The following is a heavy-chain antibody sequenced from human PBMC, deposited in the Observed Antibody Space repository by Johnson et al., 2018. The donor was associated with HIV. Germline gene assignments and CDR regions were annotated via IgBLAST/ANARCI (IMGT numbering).Heavy chain of an antibody. CDR2: IYSGGDT. V-gene: IGHV3-66*04. CDR3: ARQPWDASDI. Sequence: VQLVESGGGLVKPGGSLRLSCAASGFTFSDYYMSWVRQAPGKGLEWVSVIYSGGDTFYADSVKGRFSVSRDNSKNTVYLQMHSLRAEDTALYYCARQPWDASDIWGQGTTVTVSS. J-gene: IGHJ3*02. CDR1: GFTFSDYY.